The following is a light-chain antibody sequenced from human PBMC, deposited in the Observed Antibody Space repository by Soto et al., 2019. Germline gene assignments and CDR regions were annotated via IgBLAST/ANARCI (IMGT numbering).Light chain of an antibody. Sequence: EIVLTQSPATLSLSPGERATLSCRASQSVSSYLAWYQQKPGQAPRLLIYDASNRATGIPARFSGSGSGTDITLTISSLEPEDFAVYYCQQRSNWPTTFGQGTKVEIK. CDR1: QSVSSY. CDR2: DAS. J-gene: IGKJ1*01. CDR3: QQRSNWPTT. V-gene: IGKV3-11*01.